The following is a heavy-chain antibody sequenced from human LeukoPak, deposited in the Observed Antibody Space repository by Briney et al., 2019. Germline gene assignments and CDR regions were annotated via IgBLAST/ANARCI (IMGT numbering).Heavy chain of an antibody. J-gene: IGHJ4*02. V-gene: IGHV3-30*04. CDR1: GFIFSDYT. Sequence: GGSLRLSCVASGFIFSDYTMHWVRQAPGKGLEWVAVMSYDGTKKYYADSVKGRFPISRDNSENTLNLQLNSLRPEDTAVYYCARSTHYYDRSGYYRGDYFDSWGQGTLVTVSP. CDR3: ARSTHYYDRSGYYRGDYFDS. CDR2: MSYDGTKK. D-gene: IGHD3-22*01.